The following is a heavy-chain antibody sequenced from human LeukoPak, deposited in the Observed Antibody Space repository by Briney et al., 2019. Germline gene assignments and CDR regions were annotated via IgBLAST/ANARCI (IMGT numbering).Heavy chain of an antibody. CDR1: GGSISSYY. Sequence: SETLSLTCTVSGGSISSYYWSWIRQPPGKGLEWIGYIYTSGSTNYNPSLKSRVTISVDTSKNQFSLKLSSVTAADTAVYYCARTVGGSSGYFNFDYWGQGTLVTVSS. CDR3: ARTVGGSSGYFNFDY. D-gene: IGHD3-22*01. J-gene: IGHJ4*02. V-gene: IGHV4-4*09. CDR2: IYTSGST.